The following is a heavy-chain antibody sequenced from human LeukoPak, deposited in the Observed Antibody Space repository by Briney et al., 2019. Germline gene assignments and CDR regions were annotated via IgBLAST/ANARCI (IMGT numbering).Heavy chain of an antibody. V-gene: IGHV1-8*01. Sequence: ASVKVSCKASGYTFTSYDINWVRQATGQGLEWMGWMNPNSGNTGHTQKFQGRVTMTRDTSISTAYMEVSSLTSDDTAAYYCARAGSSSFDFWGQGTLVTVSS. CDR2: MNPNSGNT. CDR3: ARAGSSSFDF. CDR1: GYTFTSYD. D-gene: IGHD6-6*01. J-gene: IGHJ4*02.